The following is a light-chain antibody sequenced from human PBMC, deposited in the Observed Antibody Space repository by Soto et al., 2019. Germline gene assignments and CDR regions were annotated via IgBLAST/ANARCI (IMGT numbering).Light chain of an antibody. CDR3: SSYTSRSTVV. CDR2: EVS. V-gene: IGLV2-18*02. Sequence: QSVLTQPPSVSGSPGQSVTISCIGTSSDVGYYNRVSWYQQPPGTAPKLMIYEVSYRPSGVPDRFSGSKSGNTASLTISGLQAEDEADYYCSSYTSRSTVVFGGGTQLTVL. CDR1: SSDVGYYNR. J-gene: IGLJ2*01.